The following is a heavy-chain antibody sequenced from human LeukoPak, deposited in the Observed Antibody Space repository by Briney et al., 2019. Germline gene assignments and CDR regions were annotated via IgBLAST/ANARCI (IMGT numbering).Heavy chain of an antibody. CDR3: ARDGEYCSSTSCPFQH. CDR1: GYTFTSYY. CDR2: IIPIFGTA. Sequence: SVKVSCKASGYTFTSYYMHWVRQAPGQGLEWMGGIIPIFGTANYAQKFQGRVTITADESTSTAYMELSSLRSEDTAVYYCARDGEYCSSTSCPFQHWGQGTLVTVSS. J-gene: IGHJ1*01. D-gene: IGHD2-2*01. V-gene: IGHV1-69*13.